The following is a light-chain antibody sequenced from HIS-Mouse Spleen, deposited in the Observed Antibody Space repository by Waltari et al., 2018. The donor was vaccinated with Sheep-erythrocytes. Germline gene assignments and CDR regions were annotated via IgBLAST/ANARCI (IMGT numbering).Light chain of an antibody. CDR3: QQYDNLLT. J-gene: IGKJ4*01. CDR2: DAS. Sequence: DIQMTQSPSSLSASVGDRVTITCQASQDISNYLNWYQQKPGKAPKLLIYDASNLETEVPSRFNGSGSGTDFTFTISSLQPEDIATYYCQQYDNLLTFGGGTKVEIK. CDR1: QDISNY. V-gene: IGKV1-33*01.